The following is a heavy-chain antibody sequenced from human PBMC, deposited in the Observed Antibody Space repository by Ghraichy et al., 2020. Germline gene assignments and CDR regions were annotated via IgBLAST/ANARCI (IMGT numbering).Heavy chain of an antibody. CDR3: VRHTGDYLTGFDP. CDR2: IYYSGST. J-gene: IGHJ5*02. CDR1: GGSINSHGYY. D-gene: IGHD7-27*01. V-gene: IGHV4-39*01. Sequence: SETLSLTCTVSGGSINSHGYYWGWIRQPPGKGLEWIGTIYYSGSTYYNSSLKSRVTISVDTSNNQLSLKLSSVTAADTAVYYCVRHTGDYLTGFDPWGQGTLVTVSS.